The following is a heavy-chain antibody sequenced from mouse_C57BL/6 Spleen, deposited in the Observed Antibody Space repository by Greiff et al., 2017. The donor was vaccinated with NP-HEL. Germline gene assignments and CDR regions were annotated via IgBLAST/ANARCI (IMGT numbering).Heavy chain of an antibody. CDR3: ARCGGLGHFDY. Sequence: QVQLQQSGAELVKPGASVKISCKASGYAFSSYWMNWVKQRPGKGLEWIGQIYPGDGDTNYNGKFKGKATLTADKSSSTAYMQLSSLTSEDSSVYFCARCGGLGHFDYWGQGTTLTVSS. CDR2: IYPGDGDT. D-gene: IGHD2-2*01. CDR1: GYAFSSYW. J-gene: IGHJ2*01. V-gene: IGHV1-80*01.